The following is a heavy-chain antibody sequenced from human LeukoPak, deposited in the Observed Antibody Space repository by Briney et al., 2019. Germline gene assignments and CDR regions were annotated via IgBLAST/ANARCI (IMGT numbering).Heavy chain of an antibody. V-gene: IGHV4-39*01. Sequence: PSETLSLTCTVSGGSISSSSYYWGWIRQPPGKGLEWIGSIYYSGSTYYNPSLKSRVTISVDTSKNQFSLKLSSVTAADTAVYYCARESYSAHSDYWGQGTLVTVSS. CDR2: IYYSGST. D-gene: IGHD1-26*01. J-gene: IGHJ4*02. CDR1: GGSISSSSYY. CDR3: ARESYSAHSDY.